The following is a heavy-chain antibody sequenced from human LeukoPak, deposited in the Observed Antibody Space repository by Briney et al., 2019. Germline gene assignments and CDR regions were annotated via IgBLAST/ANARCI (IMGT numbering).Heavy chain of an antibody. CDR3: ARINTYYYDSSGFLRLDVTDY. Sequence: PGGSLRLSCAASGFTFSDHYIDWVRQAPGKGLEWVANIKQDGSEKYYVDSVKGRFTISRDNAKNSLYLQMNSLRAEDTAVYYCARINTYYYDSSGFLRLDVTDYWGQGTLVTVSS. J-gene: IGHJ4*02. V-gene: IGHV3-7*01. CDR2: IKQDGSEK. CDR1: GFTFSDHY. D-gene: IGHD3-22*01.